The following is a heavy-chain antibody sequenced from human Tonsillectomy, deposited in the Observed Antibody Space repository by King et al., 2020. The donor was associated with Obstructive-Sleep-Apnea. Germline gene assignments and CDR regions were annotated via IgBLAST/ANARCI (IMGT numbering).Heavy chain of an antibody. Sequence: QLQESGPGLVKPSETLSLTCTVSGGSISSYYWSWIRQPPGKGLEWIGYIYYSGSTNYNPSLKSRVTISVDTSKNQFCLKLSSVTAADTAVYYCARVKFEDSSGYYYFDYWGQGTLVTVSS. J-gene: IGHJ4*02. CDR3: ARVKFEDSSGYYYFDY. V-gene: IGHV4-59*01. CDR1: GGSISSYY. D-gene: IGHD3-22*01. CDR2: IYYSGST.